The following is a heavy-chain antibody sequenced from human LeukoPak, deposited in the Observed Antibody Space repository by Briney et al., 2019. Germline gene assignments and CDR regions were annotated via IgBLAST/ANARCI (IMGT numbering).Heavy chain of an antibody. CDR3: TTRSPARYCSDGACYSSADY. V-gene: IGHV3-15*07. D-gene: IGHD2-15*01. CDR2: IKSKVDGGTP. Sequence: GGSLRLSCAASGFSFSDAWVNWVRQAPGKGLEWVGHIKSKVDGGTPDYVAPVKGRFTISRDDSRNTLYLQMNSLNTEDTAVYYCTTRSPARYCSDGACYSSADYWGQGTLVTVSS. CDR1: GFSFSDAW. J-gene: IGHJ4*02.